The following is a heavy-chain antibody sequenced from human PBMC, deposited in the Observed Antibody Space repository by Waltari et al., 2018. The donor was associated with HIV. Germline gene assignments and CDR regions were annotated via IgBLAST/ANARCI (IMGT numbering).Heavy chain of an antibody. V-gene: IGHV4-34*01. D-gene: IGHD2-2*01. CDR1: GGSFSGYY. J-gene: IGHJ5*02. Sequence: QVQLQQWGAGLLKPSETLSLTCAVYGGSFSGYYWSWIRQPPGKGLEWIGEINHSGSTNYNPSLKSRVTISVDTSKNQFSLKLSSVTAADTAVYYCARAPVCSSTSCYYNWFDPWGQGTLVTVSS. CDR3: ARAPVCSSTSCYYNWFDP. CDR2: INHSGST.